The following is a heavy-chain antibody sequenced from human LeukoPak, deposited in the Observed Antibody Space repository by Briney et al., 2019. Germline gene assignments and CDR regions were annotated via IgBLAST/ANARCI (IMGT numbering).Heavy chain of an antibody. CDR2: IYSSGST. D-gene: IGHD3-10*01. V-gene: IGHV3-66*03. CDR1: GFTVSSNY. J-gene: IGHJ5*02. CDR3: AKEGTPQVSTWYDL. Sequence: GGSLRLSCAASGFTVSSNYMSWVRQAPGKGLEWVSVIYSSGSTYYADSVRGRFTISRDNSKNTLYLQMNILRTEDTAVYYCAKEGTPQVSTWYDLWGQGTQVIVSS.